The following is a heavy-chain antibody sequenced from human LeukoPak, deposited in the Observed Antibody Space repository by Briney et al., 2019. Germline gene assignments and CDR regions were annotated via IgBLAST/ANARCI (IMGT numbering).Heavy chain of an antibody. CDR2: INHSGST. CDR3: ARGGGETPMDV. J-gene: IGHJ6*02. D-gene: IGHD3-16*01. CDR1: GGSFSGYY. Sequence: SETLSLTCAVYGGSFSGYYWSWIRQPPGKGLEWIGEINHSGSTNYNPSLKSRVTISVDTSKNQFSLKLSSVTAADTAVYYCARGGGETPMDVWGQGTTVTVSS. V-gene: IGHV4-34*01.